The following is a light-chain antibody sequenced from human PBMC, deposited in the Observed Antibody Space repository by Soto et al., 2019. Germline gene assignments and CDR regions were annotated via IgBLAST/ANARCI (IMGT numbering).Light chain of an antibody. CDR3: SSYSSSSSVV. J-gene: IGLJ2*01. Sequence: QSVLTQPASVSGSPGQSMTISCTGTSSDVGGYNYVSWYQQHPGKAPKLMIYDVSTRPSGVSNRFSGSKSGNTASLTISGLQAEDEGDYYCSSYSSSSSVVFGGGTKLTVL. CDR1: SSDVGGYNY. CDR2: DVS. V-gene: IGLV2-14*03.